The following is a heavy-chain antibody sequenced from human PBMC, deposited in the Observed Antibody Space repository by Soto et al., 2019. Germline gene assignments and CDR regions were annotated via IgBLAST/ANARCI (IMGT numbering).Heavy chain of an antibody. CDR2: MNPNSGNT. Sequence: QVQLVQSGAEVKKPGASVKVSCKASGYTFTSYDINWVRQATGQGLEWMGWMNPNSGNTGYVQKFKGRVTMTRNTSISTAYMELSSLRSEDTAVYYCARGITIFGVVDPGGEGTLVTVSS. CDR1: GYTFTSYD. V-gene: IGHV1-8*01. CDR3: ARGITIFGVVDP. J-gene: IGHJ5*02. D-gene: IGHD3-3*01.